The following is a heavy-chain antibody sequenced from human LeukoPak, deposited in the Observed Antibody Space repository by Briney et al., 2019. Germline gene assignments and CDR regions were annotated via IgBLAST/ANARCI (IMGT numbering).Heavy chain of an antibody. CDR2: INTNTGNP. V-gene: IGHV7-4-1*02. D-gene: IGHD5-18*01. CDR3: ARDRSYGPLGYYYGMDV. Sequence: ASVKVSCRASGYTFTSYAMNWVRQAPGQGLEWMGWINTNTGNPTYAQGFTGRFVFSLDTSVSTAYLQISSLKAEDTAVYYCARDRSYGPLGYYYGMDVWGQGTTVTVSS. J-gene: IGHJ6*02. CDR1: GYTFTSYA.